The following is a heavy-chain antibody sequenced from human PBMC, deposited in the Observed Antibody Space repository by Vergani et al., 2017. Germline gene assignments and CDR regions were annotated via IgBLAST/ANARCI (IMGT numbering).Heavy chain of an antibody. CDR1: GYIFTSYG. J-gene: IGHJ5*02. CDR3: ARDRGWSSSWYSAARWCDP. CDR2: ISAFNGNT. V-gene: IGHV1-18*01. Sequence: QVQLVQSGAEVKKPGASVKVSCKASGYIFTSYGFTWLRQAPGQGLEWMGWISAFNGNTDYAQKLQGRVTMTTDTSTSTAYMELRSLRSDDTAVYYCARDRGWSSSWYSAARWCDPWGQGTLVTVSS. D-gene: IGHD6-13*01.